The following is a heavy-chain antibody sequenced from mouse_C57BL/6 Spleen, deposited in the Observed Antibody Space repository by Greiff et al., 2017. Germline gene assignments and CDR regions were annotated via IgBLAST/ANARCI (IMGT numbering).Heavy chain of an antibody. V-gene: IGHV8-8*01. Sequence: QVQLKECGPGILQPSQTLSLTCSFSGFSLSTFGMGVGWIRQPSGKGLEWLAHIWWDDDKYYNPALKSRLTISKDTSKNQVFLKIANVDTADTATYYCARKGYYGSSIWYFDVWGTGTTVTVSS. CDR1: GFSLSTFGMG. CDR3: ARKGYYGSSIWYFDV. D-gene: IGHD1-1*01. CDR2: IWWDDDK. J-gene: IGHJ1*03.